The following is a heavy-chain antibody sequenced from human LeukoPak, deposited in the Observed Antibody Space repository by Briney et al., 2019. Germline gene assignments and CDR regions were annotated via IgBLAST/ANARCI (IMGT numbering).Heavy chain of an antibody. CDR3: ARGLGAVGSSSS. V-gene: IGHV1-8*01. CDR2: MNPNSGNT. CDR1: GYTFTSYD. J-gene: IGHJ4*02. Sequence: ASVKVSCKAPGYTFTSYDINWVRQATGQGLEWMGWMNPNSGNTGYAQKFQGRVTMTRNTPISTAYMELSSLRSEDTAVYYCARGLGAVGSSSSWGQGTLVTVSS. D-gene: IGHD6-6*01.